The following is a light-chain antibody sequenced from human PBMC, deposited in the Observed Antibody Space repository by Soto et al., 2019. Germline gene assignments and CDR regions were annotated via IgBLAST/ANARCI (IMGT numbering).Light chain of an antibody. V-gene: IGKV1-39*01. CDR2: AAS. J-gene: IGKJ2*01. CDR3: QQSYSSPQMYT. Sequence: DIQMTQSPSSLSASVGDRVTITCRASQRISNSLNWYQQKPGKAPDLLIYAASNLQSRVPSRFSGSGSGTDFTLTISSLQPEDFATYYCQQSYSSPQMYTFGQGTKLEIK. CDR1: QRISNS.